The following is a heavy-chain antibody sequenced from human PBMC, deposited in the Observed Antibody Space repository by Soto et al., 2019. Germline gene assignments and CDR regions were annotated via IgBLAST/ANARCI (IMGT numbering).Heavy chain of an antibody. Sequence: SVKVSCKASGGTFGSHGIAWLRQAPGQGLEWMGGLIAMLGTPTYARKVQGRATITADESLTSSYLELRSLRSEDTAVYFCARGAMANFDYWGQGTVVTVSS. D-gene: IGHD5-18*01. CDR1: GGTFGSHG. V-gene: IGHV1-69*13. J-gene: IGHJ4*02. CDR2: LIAMLGTP. CDR3: ARGAMANFDY.